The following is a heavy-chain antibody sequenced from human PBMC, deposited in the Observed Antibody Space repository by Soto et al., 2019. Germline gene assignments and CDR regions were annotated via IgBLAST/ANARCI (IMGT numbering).Heavy chain of an antibody. V-gene: IGHV2-26*01. J-gene: IGHJ6*03. CDR3: ARIIDYFGSFYYYYMDV. CDR1: GFSLSNARMG. CDR2: IFSNDEK. Sequence: QVTLKESGPVLVKPTETLTLTCTVSGFSLSNARMGVSWIRQPPGKALEWLAHIFSNDEKSYSTSLKSRLTIFKDTSKSQVVLTMTNLDPVDTATYYCARIIDYFGSFYYYYMDVWGKGTTVTVSS. D-gene: IGHD3-22*01.